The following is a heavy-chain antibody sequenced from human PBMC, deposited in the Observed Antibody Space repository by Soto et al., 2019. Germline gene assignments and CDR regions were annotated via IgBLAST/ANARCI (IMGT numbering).Heavy chain of an antibody. CDR2: ISYDGSNK. J-gene: IGHJ6*02. CDR1: GFTFSSYA. D-gene: IGHD1-26*01. Sequence: QVQLVESGGGVVQPGRSLRLSCAASGFTFSSYAMHWVRQAPGKGLEWVAVISYDGSNKYYADSVKGRFTISRDNSKNTLYLQMNRLRAEDTAVYYCARDQAHSVVTRAHYYYYYGMDVWGQGTTVTVSS. CDR3: ARDQAHSVVTRAHYYYYYGMDV. V-gene: IGHV3-30-3*01.